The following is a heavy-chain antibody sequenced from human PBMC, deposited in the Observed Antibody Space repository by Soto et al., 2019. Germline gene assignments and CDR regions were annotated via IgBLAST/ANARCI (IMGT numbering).Heavy chain of an antibody. D-gene: IGHD5-12*01. J-gene: IGHJ4*02. CDR3: ASGKGWLQIVY. CDR1: GFTVSSNY. Sequence: PGGSLRLSCAASGFTVSSNYMTWVRQTPGKGLEWVSVIYSGGRTYYADSVKGRFTISRDNSKNTVYLQMNSLRAEDTAVYYCASGKGWLQIVYWGQGTLVTVSS. CDR2: IYSGGRT. V-gene: IGHV3-66*01.